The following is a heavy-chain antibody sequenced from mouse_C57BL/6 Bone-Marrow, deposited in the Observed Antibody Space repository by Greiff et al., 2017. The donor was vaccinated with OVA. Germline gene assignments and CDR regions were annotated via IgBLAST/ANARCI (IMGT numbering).Heavy chain of an antibody. CDR1: GYTFTDYA. Sequence: VKLVESGPELVRPGVSVKISCKGSGYTFTDYAMHWVKQSHAKSLEWIGVISTYYGDANYNQKFKDKATMTVDKSSSTAYMQLSSLTSEDSAVYYCAIREFGLGWYFDVWGTGTTVTVSS. J-gene: IGHJ1*03. CDR2: ISTYYGDA. CDR3: AIREFGLGWYFDV. V-gene: IGHV1-67*01. D-gene: IGHD2-13*01.